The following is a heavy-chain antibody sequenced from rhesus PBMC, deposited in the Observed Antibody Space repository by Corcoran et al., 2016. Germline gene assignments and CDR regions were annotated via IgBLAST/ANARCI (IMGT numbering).Heavy chain of an antibody. CDR3: ARDPIMNTAKGFDV. CDR1: GGSISDSYY. D-gene: IGHD4-23*01. J-gene: IGHJ5-1*01. V-gene: IGHV4-160*01. CDR2: IYGSGGST. Sequence: QVQLQESGPGLVKPSETLSLTCTVSGGSISDSYYWSWIRQPPGKGLEGMGRIYGSGGSTNYNPSRKSRVTISRDTSKNQFSLKLSSVTAADTAVYYCARDPIMNTAKGFDVWGPGVLVTVSS.